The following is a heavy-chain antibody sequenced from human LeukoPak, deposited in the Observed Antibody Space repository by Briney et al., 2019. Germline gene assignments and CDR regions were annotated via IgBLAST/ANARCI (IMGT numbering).Heavy chain of an antibody. D-gene: IGHD6-19*01. V-gene: IGHV4-61*02. J-gene: IGHJ4*02. CDR1: GGSISSGSYY. CDR3: ARETPYSSGYNY. Sequence: SQTLSLTCTVSGGSISSGSYYWSWIRQPAGKGLEWIGRIYTSGSTNYTPSLTSRVTISVDTSKNHFSLKLSSVTAADTAVYYCARETPYSSGYNYWGQGTLVTVSS. CDR2: IYTSGST.